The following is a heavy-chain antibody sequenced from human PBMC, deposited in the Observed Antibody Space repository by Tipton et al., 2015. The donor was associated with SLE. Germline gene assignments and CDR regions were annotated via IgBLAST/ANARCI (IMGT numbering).Heavy chain of an antibody. Sequence: LRLSCAVYGGSFSGYYWSWLRQPPGKGLEWIGEINHSGSTNYNPSLKSRVTISVDTSKNQFSLKLSSVTAADTAVYYCARGGGVAARRRAYYYYYMDVWGKGTTVTVSS. D-gene: IGHD6-6*01. V-gene: IGHV4-34*01. CDR3: ARGGGVAARRRAYYYYYMDV. CDR2: INHSGST. J-gene: IGHJ6*03. CDR1: GGSFSGYY.